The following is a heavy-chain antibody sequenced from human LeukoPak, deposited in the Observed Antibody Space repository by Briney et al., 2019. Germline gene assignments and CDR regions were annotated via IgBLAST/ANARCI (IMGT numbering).Heavy chain of an antibody. CDR3: ARADYDSSGYYHYYFDY. J-gene: IGHJ4*02. Sequence: GGSLRLSCAASGFTFSSYWMTWVRQAPGKGLEWVSGISGSDISTYYADSVKGRFTISRDNAKNSLYLQMNSLRAEDTAVYYCARADYDSSGYYHYYFDYWGQGTLVTVSS. CDR1: GFTFSSYW. D-gene: IGHD3-22*01. V-gene: IGHV3-21*01. CDR2: ISGSDIST.